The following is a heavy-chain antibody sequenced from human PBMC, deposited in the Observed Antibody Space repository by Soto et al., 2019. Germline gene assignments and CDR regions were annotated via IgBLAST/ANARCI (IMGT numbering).Heavy chain of an antibody. CDR2: IIPILDIA. D-gene: IGHD3-22*01. V-gene: IGHV1-69*02. CDR3: ATQNYDDSAGYYPHFR. Sequence: QVQLVQSGAEVKKPGSSVKVSCKASGGTFSSYTISWVRQAPGQGLEWMGRIIPILDIANYAQKFQGRVTITXXNXTXVADVRPCSLPSDDTAVYYGATQNYDDSAGYYPHFRWGQGTLVTLSS. J-gene: IGHJ4*02. CDR1: GGTFSSYT.